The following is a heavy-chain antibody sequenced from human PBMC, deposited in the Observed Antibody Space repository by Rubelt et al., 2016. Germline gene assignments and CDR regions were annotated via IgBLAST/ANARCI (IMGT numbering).Heavy chain of an antibody. CDR2: ISSSGSTI. J-gene: IGHJ4*02. D-gene: IGHD5-18*01. CDR3: AREWSSGYSYGQNYFDY. CDR1: GFTFSSYE. Sequence: EVQLVESGGGLVQPGGSLRLSCAASGFTFSSYEMNWVRQAPGKGLEWVSYISSSGSTIYYADSVKGRFTISRANAKNSLYLQMNSLRAEGTAVYYCAREWSSGYSYGQNYFDYWGQGTLVTVSS. V-gene: IGHV3-48*03.